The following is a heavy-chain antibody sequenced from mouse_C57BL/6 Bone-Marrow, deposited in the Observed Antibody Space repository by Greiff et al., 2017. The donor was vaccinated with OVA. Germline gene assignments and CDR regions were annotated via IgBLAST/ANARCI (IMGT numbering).Heavy chain of an antibody. CDR2: INPNNGGT. V-gene: IGHV1-26*01. Sequence: EVKLVESGPELVKPGASVKISCKASGYTFTDYYMNWVKQSHGKSLEWFGDINPNNGGTSYNQKFKGKATLTVDKSSSTAYMELRSLTSEDSAVYYCARGRPYAMDYWGQGTSVTVSS. CDR1: GYTFTDYY. CDR3: ARGRPYAMDY. J-gene: IGHJ4*01.